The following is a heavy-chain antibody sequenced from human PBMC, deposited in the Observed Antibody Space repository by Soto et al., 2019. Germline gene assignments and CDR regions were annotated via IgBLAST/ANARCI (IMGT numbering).Heavy chain of an antibody. Sequence: PGESLKISCNGSGYSFTTYWLSWVRQMPWKGLEYMGIIYPGDSDTRYSPSFQGQVTISADKSISTAYLQWTSLEASDTAIYYCARARVSTPRLEDPFDIWGQGTMVTVSS. D-gene: IGHD5-12*01. CDR3: ARARVSTPRLEDPFDI. CDR2: IYPGDSDT. CDR1: GYSFTTYW. V-gene: IGHV5-51*01. J-gene: IGHJ3*02.